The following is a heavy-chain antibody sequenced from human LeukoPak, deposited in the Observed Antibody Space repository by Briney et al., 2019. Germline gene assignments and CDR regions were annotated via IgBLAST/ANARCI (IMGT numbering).Heavy chain of an antibody. CDR3: AKVMKGSERLTMVRGVIIRTAGLYYMDV. D-gene: IGHD3-10*01. V-gene: IGHV3-23*01. CDR1: GFTLSSYA. Sequence: GGSLRLSCAASGFTLSSYAMSWVRQAPGKGLECVSSISASGGSTNYADSLKGRFTISRDNSKNTVYLQMNSLRAEDTAVYYCAKVMKGSERLTMVRGVIIRTAGLYYMDVWGKGTTVTVSS. CDR2: ISASGGST. J-gene: IGHJ6*03.